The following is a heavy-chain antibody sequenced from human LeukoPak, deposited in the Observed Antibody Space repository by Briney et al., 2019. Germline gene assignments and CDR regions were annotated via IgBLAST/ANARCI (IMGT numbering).Heavy chain of an antibody. Sequence: PSETLSLTCTVSGGSTSSDYWSWFRQPPRKGLEWIGYIHFSGSTTYNPSLKSRVTISIDTSKNQFSLNLSSVTAADTAVYYCTREVGTGFQVNYYYYMDVWGKGTTVTVSS. CDR1: GGSTSSDY. CDR2: IHFSGST. D-gene: IGHD2-2*01. CDR3: TREVGTGFQVNYYYYMDV. V-gene: IGHV4-59*01. J-gene: IGHJ6*03.